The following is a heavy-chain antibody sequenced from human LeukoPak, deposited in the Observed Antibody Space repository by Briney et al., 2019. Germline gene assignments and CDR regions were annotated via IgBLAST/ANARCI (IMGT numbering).Heavy chain of an antibody. CDR2: IYHSGST. CDR1: GYSISSGYY. J-gene: IGHJ4*02. V-gene: IGHV4-38-2*02. D-gene: IGHD6-19*01. CDR3: ARDRVLAV. Sequence: PSETLSLTCTVSGYSISSGYYWGWIRQPPGKGLEWIGSIYHSGSTYYNPSLKSRVTISVDTSKNQFSLKLSSVTAADTAVYYCARDRVLAVWGQGTLVTVSS.